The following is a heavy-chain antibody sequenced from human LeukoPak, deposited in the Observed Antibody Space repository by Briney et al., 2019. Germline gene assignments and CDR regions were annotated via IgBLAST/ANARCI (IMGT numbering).Heavy chain of an antibody. D-gene: IGHD1-26*01. V-gene: IGHV1-2*02. CDR3: ARVGWELPLRADYYYMDV. J-gene: IGHJ6*03. Sequence: ASVKVSCKASGYTFTGYYMHWVRQAPGQGLEWMGWINPNSGGTNYAQKFQGRVTMTRDTSISTAYMELSRLRSDDTAVYYCARVGWELPLRADYYYMDVWGKGTTVTVSS. CDR2: INPNSGGT. CDR1: GYTFTGYY.